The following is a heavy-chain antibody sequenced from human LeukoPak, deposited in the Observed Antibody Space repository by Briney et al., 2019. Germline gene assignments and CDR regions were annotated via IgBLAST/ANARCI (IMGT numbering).Heavy chain of an antibody. Sequence: SETLSLTCTVSGASITSGSYYWTWIRQAAGKGLEWIGRIYTSGKTYYHPSLQSRVTISVDTSKNQFSLKLSSVTAADTAVYYCARHEGDYCSSTSCYGAFDIWGQGTMVTVSS. D-gene: IGHD2-2*01. V-gene: IGHV4-61*02. CDR3: ARHEGDYCSSTSCYGAFDI. CDR1: GASITSGSYY. J-gene: IGHJ3*02. CDR2: IYTSGKT.